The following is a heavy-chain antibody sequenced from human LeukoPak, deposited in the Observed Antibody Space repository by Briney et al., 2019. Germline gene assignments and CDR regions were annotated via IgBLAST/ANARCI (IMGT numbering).Heavy chain of an antibody. D-gene: IGHD6-13*01. CDR1: GFTVSSNY. Sequence: GGSLRLSCAASGFTVSSNYMSWVRQAPGRGLEWVSVIYSGGTTYYADSVKGRSTISGDNSKNTLYLQMNSLRAEDTAVYYCASEGQQPGFDYWGQGTLVTVSS. CDR3: ASEGQQPGFDY. CDR2: IYSGGTT. V-gene: IGHV3-53*01. J-gene: IGHJ4*02.